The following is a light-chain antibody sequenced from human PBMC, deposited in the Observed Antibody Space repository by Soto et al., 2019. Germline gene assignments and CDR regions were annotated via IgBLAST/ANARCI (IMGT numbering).Light chain of an antibody. J-gene: IGKJ1*01. CDR1: QSIDTY. Sequence: DIQLTQSPSSLSASIGDRVTITCRASQSIDTYLSWYQQGPGRAPKLLIYAASSLLSGVPSRFSGSGSGTQFTLAISNLQPEDFATYYCQQASSDRWTFGQGTKVDIK. CDR3: QQASSDRWT. CDR2: AAS. V-gene: IGKV1-39*01.